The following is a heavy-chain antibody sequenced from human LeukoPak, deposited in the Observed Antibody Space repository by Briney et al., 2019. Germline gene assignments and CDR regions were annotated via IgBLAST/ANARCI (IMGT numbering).Heavy chain of an antibody. CDR3: ARGENVVTSTDCFYF. V-gene: IGHV3-20*04. D-gene: IGHD2-21*02. J-gene: IGHJ3*01. CDR1: GFTFDDHV. Sequence: GGSLRLSCAASGFTFDDHVMVWVRQAPGKGLEWVSGINWNGATTGYADSVKGRFTISRDNVRNSLYLQMDSLRAEDTALYFCARGENVVTSTDCFYFWGPGTMVTVSS. CDR2: INWNGATT.